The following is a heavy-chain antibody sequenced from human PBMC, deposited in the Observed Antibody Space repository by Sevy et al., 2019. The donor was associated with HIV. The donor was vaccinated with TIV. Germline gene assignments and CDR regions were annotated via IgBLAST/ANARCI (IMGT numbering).Heavy chain of an antibody. CDR1: GFSFSNYA. CDR3: LYCCVRSGFSGGGANYGLDV. J-gene: IGHJ6*02. V-gene: IGHV3-23*01. D-gene: IGHD2-8*02. Sequence: GGSLRLSCAASGFSFSNYAMSWVRQAPGKGLEWVSTLIGGGSRTYYADSVTGRFTISRDISRNTLYLQMNSLRAEDTAVYYALYCCVRSGFSGGGANYGLDVWGQGTTVTVSS. CDR2: LIGGGSRT.